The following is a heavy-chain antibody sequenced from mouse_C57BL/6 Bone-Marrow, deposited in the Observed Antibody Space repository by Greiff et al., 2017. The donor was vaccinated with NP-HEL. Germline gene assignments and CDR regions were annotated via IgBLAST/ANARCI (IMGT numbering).Heavy chain of an antibody. CDR3: AAWDY. CDR2: IDPSDSYT. CDR1: GYTFTSYW. J-gene: IGHJ2*01. Sequence: QVQLQQPGAELVRPGTSVKLSCKASGYTFTSYWMHWVKQRPGQGLEWIGVIDPSDSYTNYNQKFKGKATLTVNTSSSTAYMQLSSLTSEDSAVYYCAAWDYWGQGTTLTVSS. V-gene: IGHV1-59*01.